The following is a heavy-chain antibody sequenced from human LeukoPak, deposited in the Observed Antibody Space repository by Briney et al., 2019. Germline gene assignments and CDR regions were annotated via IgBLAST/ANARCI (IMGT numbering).Heavy chain of an antibody. V-gene: IGHV4-30-4*01. CDR2: VYHSGST. J-gene: IGHJ4*02. D-gene: IGHD3-10*01. CDR3: ARAHGSPSVRLFDS. CDR1: GVSISSGDYY. Sequence: SETLSLTCTVSGVSISSGDYYWSWIRQPPGKVLEWIGYVYHSGSTYYSPPLRNRVTLSVDTSKNQFSLKLSSVTPADTAVYYCARAHGSPSVRLFDSWGQGTLVTVSS.